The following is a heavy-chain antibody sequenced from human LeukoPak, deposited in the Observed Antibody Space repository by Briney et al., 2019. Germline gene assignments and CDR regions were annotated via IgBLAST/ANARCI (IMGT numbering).Heavy chain of an antibody. CDR2: ISGSGGST. CDR1: GFTFSSYA. J-gene: IGHJ4*02. D-gene: IGHD6-13*01. V-gene: IGHV3-23*01. Sequence: GGSLRLSCAASGFTFSSYAISWVRQAPGKGLEWVSAISGSGGSTYYADSVKGRFTISRDNSKNTLYLQMNSLRAEDTAVYYCARLTADGSSWYSPFDYWGQGTLVTVSS. CDR3: ARLTADGSSWYSPFDY.